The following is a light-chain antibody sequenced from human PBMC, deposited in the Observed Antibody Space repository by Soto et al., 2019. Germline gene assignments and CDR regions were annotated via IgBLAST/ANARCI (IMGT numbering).Light chain of an antibody. J-gene: IGLJ3*02. CDR2: EVS. CDR1: SSDVGGYNY. Sequence: QSALTQPASVSGSPGQSITISCTGTSSDVGGYNYVSWYQHHPGKAPKLMIYEVSNRPSGVSNRFSGSKSGNTASLTISGLQAEDGADYYCSSYTGSSTPVFGGGTKQTVL. CDR3: SSYTGSSTPV. V-gene: IGLV2-14*01.